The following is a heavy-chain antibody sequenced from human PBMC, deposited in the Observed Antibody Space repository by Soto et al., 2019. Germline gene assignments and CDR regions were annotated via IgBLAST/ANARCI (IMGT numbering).Heavy chain of an antibody. J-gene: IGHJ4*02. Sequence: SETLSLTCTVSGGSISSSSYYWGWIRQPPGKGLEWIGSIYYSGSTYYNPSLKSRVTISVDKSKNQFSLKLSSVTAADTAVYYCARHATYYYGSGSYSPPDYWGQGPLVTVS. CDR2: IYYSGST. V-gene: IGHV4-39*01. CDR3: ARHATYYYGSGSYSPPDY. CDR1: GGSISSSSYY. D-gene: IGHD3-10*01.